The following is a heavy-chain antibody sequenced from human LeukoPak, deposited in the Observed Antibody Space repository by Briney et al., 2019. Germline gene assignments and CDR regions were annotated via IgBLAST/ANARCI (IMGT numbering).Heavy chain of an antibody. J-gene: IGHJ4*02. D-gene: IGHD5-24*01. CDR3: ARVGYSRPRTTGGLIDY. CDR2: IIPIFGTA. Sequence: GSSVKVSCKASGGTFSSYAISWVRQAPGQGLEWMGGIIPIFGTANYAQKFQGRVTITTDESTSTAYMELSSLRSEDTAVYYCARVGYSRPRTTGGLIDYWGQGTLVTVSS. CDR1: GGTFSSYA. V-gene: IGHV1-69*05.